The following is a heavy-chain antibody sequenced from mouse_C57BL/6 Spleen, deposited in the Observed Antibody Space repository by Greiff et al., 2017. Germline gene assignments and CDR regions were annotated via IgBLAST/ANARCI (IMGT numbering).Heavy chain of an antibody. CDR3: ARSGPIYYDYDGDPWFAY. CDR1: GYTFTDYN. J-gene: IGHJ3*01. Sequence: VQLQQSGPELVKPGASVKIPCKASGYTFTDYNMDWVKQSHGKSLEWIGDINPNNGGTIYNQKFKGKATLTVDKSSSTAYMELRSLTSEDTAVYYCARSGPIYYDYDGDPWFAYWGQGTLVTVSA. CDR2: INPNNGGT. V-gene: IGHV1-18*01. D-gene: IGHD2-4*01.